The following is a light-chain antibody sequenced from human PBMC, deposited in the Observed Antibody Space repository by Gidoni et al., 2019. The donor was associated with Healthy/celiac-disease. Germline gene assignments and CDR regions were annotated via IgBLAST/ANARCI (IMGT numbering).Light chain of an antibody. J-gene: IGKJ4*02. CDR3: QQSYRTPRT. CDR1: QSISSY. V-gene: IGKV1-39*01. Sequence: DIQMTPSPSSLSASVGDRVTITCRATQSISSYLNWYQQKPGNAPKLLIYAASSLQSGVPSRFSGSGSGTDFTLTISSRQHEEFATDYCQQSYRTPRTFGGGTKVEIK. CDR2: AAS.